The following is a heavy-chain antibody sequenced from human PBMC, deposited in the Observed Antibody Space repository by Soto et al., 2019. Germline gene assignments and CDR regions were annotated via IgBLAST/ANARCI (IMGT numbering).Heavy chain of an antibody. D-gene: IGHD2-2*01. J-gene: IGHJ5*02. Sequence: QVHLVESGGGVVKPAGSLRLSCAASGFTFSDYFMSWIRQAPGKGLEWVSFISGSGDNIKYADSVKGRFTISRDNAKNTLYLQMSSVRDEDTAVYYCVRDAARIVVVPRVDGDNWFDPWGQGTLVTVSS. CDR3: VRDAARIVVVPRVDGDNWFDP. CDR2: ISGSGDNI. V-gene: IGHV3-11*04. CDR1: GFTFSDYF.